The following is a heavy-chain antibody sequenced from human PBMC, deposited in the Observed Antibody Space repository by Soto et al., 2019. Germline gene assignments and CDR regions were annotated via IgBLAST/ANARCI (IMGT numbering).Heavy chain of an antibody. J-gene: IGHJ5*02. V-gene: IGHV4-34*01. CDR1: GGSFSGYY. Sequence: SETLSLTCAVYGGSFSGYYWSWIRQPPGKGLEWIGEINHSGSTNYNPSLKSRVTISVDTSKNQFSLKLDSLTAADTAVYYCARTGAFTMIVVVNRSFRWFDPWGQGTLVTVSS. CDR2: INHSGST. D-gene: IGHD3-22*01. CDR3: ARTGAFTMIVVVNRSFRWFDP.